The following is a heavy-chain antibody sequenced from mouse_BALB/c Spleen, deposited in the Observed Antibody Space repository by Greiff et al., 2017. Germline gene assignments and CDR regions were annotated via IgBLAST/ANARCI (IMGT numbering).Heavy chain of an antibody. D-gene: IGHD2-2*01. CDR3: ARDGNDLYFDY. Sequence: EVKLMESGGGLVKPGGSLKLSCAASGFTFSSYAMSWVRQTPEKRLEWVASISSGGSTYYPDSVKGRFTISRDNARNILYLQMSSLRSEDTAMYYCARDGNDLYFDYWGQGTTLTVSS. V-gene: IGHV5-6-5*01. CDR2: ISSGGST. CDR1: GFTFSSYA. J-gene: IGHJ2*01.